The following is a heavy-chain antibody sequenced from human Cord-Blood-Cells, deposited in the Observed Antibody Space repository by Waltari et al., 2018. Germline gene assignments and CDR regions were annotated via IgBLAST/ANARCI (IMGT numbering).Heavy chain of an antibody. CDR2: SSPILGIA. Sequence: QVQLVQSGAEVKKPGSSVKVSCKASGGTFSSYAISWVRQAPGQGLEWMGRSSPILGIANYAQKFQGRVTITADKSTSTAYMELSSLRSEDTAVYYCARNWNYDAFDIWGQGTMVTVSS. CDR3: ARNWNYDAFDI. J-gene: IGHJ3*02. D-gene: IGHD1-7*01. CDR1: GGTFSSYA. V-gene: IGHV1-69*09.